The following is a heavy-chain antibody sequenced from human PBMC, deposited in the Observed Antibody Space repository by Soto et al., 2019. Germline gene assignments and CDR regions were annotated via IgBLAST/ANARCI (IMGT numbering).Heavy chain of an antibody. V-gene: IGHV3-7*03. CDR1: GFTLRSYW. CDR3: VRATYCSDSSGYTRCFDY. CDR2: IKTDASEK. D-gene: IGHD3-22*01. Sequence: GGSLRLSCAASGFTLRSYWMSWVRQAPGKGLEWLATIKTDASEKKYVDSVKGRFTVSRDNAKNSLYLQMDSLKTEDTAVYYCVRATYCSDSSGYTRCFDYWGQGTLVTVSS. J-gene: IGHJ4*02.